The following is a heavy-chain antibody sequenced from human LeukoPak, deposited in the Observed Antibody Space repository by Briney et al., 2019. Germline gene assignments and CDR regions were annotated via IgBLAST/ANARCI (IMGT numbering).Heavy chain of an antibody. CDR2: IRYSGST. D-gene: IGHD1-26*01. CDR3: AGGVGPINDAFDI. V-gene: IGHV4-30-4*07. J-gene: IGHJ3*02. CDR1: GDSLSSGGYS. Sequence: PSETLSLTCEVSGDSLSSGGYSWIWIRQPPGKGLEWIGYIRYSGSTYYNPSLKSRLTMSVEASKTQFSLRLSSVTAADTAVYYCAGGVGPINDAFDIWGQGIMVTVSS.